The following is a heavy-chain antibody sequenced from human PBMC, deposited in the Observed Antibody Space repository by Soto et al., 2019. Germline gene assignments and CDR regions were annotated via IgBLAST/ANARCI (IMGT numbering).Heavy chain of an antibody. CDR1: GGSFSGYY. Sequence: SETLSLTCAVYGGSFSGYYWSWIRQPPGKGLEWIGEINHSGSTNYNPSLKSRVTISVDTSKNQFSLKLSSVTAADTAVYYCARGNQYYYGSGSYYNNWFDPWGQETLVTVSS. D-gene: IGHD3-10*01. CDR2: INHSGST. J-gene: IGHJ5*02. V-gene: IGHV4-34*01. CDR3: ARGNQYYYGSGSYYNNWFDP.